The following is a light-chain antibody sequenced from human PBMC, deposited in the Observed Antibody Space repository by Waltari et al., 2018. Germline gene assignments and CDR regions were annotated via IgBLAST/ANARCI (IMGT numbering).Light chain of an antibody. CDR1: QYISSNY. Sequence: EVVLTQSPGTLSLSPGETATLSCRASQYISSNYLAWYQQRPGQAPRLLIYDASNRTTGIADRFSGSGSATDFTLTISRLEPEDFAVFYCQQYGNSPVTFGGGTKVEIK. J-gene: IGKJ4*01. CDR3: QQYGNSPVT. CDR2: DAS. V-gene: IGKV3-20*01.